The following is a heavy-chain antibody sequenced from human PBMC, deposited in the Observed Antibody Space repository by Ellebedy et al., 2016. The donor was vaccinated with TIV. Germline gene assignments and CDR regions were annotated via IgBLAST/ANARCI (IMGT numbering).Heavy chain of an antibody. Sequence: ASVKVSXXVSGYTLTELSMHWVRQAPGKGLEWMGGFDPEAGETIYAQKFQGRVTMTEDTSTDTAYMELSSLRSEDTAVYYCATDFWSGYPDDWGQGTLVTVSS. V-gene: IGHV1-24*01. CDR3: ATDFWSGYPDD. D-gene: IGHD3-3*01. CDR2: FDPEAGET. J-gene: IGHJ4*02. CDR1: GYTLTELS.